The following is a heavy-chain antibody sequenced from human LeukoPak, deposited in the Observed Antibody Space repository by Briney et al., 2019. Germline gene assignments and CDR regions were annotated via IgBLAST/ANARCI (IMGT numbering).Heavy chain of an antibody. CDR2: VNATSSSI. D-gene: IGHD3-22*01. CDR1: GLIFSDYS. Sequence: GGSLRLSCAVSGLIFSDYSFNWVRQAPGKGLEWVSSVNATSSSIYYADAVRGRFTISRDNAKSSVFLQMNSLRAEDTAVYYCVRLRRNSDRSGCYDYYDYWGQGIMVSVSS. CDR3: VRLRRNSDRSGCYDYYDY. V-gene: IGHV3-21*01. J-gene: IGHJ4*02.